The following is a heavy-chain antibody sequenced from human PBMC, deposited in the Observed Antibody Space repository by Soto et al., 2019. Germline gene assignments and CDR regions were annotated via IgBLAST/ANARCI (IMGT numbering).Heavy chain of an antibody. CDR2: ISYDGSNK. J-gene: IGHJ6*02. CDR1: GFTFSSYG. Sequence: PGGSLRLSCAASGFTFSSYGMHWVRQAPGKGLEWVAVISYDGSNKYYADSVEGRFTISRDNSKNTLYLQMNSLRAEDTAVYYCAKDLIVATTPYYYYGMDVWGQGTTVTVSS. D-gene: IGHD5-12*01. CDR3: AKDLIVATTPYYYYGMDV. V-gene: IGHV3-30*18.